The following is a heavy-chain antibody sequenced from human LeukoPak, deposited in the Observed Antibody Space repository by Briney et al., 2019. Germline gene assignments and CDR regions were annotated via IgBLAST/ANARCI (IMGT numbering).Heavy chain of an antibody. D-gene: IGHD3-9*01. CDR1: GFTFDDYA. CDR2: ISWNSGSI. Sequence: GGSLRLSCAASGFTFDDYAMHWVRQAPGKGLEWVSGISWNSGSIGYADSVKGRFTISGDNAKNSLYLQMNSLRAEDTALYYCAKVNNYDILTGYYDYWGQGTLVTVSS. V-gene: IGHV3-9*01. J-gene: IGHJ4*02. CDR3: AKVNNYDILTGYYDY.